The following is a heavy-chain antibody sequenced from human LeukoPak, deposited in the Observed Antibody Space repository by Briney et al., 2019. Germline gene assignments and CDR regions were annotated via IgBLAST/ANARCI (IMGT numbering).Heavy chain of an antibody. D-gene: IGHD6-13*01. CDR2: ISGSGGST. Sequence: QPGGSLRLSCAASGFTFSSYGMSWVRQAPGKGLEWVSAISGSGGSTYYADSVKGRFTISRDNSKNTLYLQMNSLRADDTAVYFCARDRNSSWYELAYWGQGTLVTVSS. J-gene: IGHJ4*02. CDR3: ARDRNSSWYELAY. CDR1: GFTFSSYG. V-gene: IGHV3-23*01.